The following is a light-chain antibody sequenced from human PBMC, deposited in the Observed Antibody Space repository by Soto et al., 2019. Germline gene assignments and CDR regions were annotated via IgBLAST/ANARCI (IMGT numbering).Light chain of an antibody. CDR2: DAS. J-gene: IGKJ3*01. V-gene: IGKV3-11*01. Sequence: EIVLTQSPATLSVSPGERATLSCRASQSVSNYLAWFQQKPGQAPRLLIYDASNRATGIPARFSGSGSGTDFTLTINSLEPEDFAFYYCQLRGNWPPFTFGPGTRVDIK. CDR3: QLRGNWPPFT. CDR1: QSVSNY.